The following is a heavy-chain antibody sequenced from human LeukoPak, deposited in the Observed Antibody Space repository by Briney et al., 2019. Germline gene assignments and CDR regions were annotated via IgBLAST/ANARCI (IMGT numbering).Heavy chain of an antibody. D-gene: IGHD6-19*01. V-gene: IGHV5-51*01. J-gene: IGHJ4*02. CDR2: IYPGDSDT. Sequence: GESLKISCKGSGYSFTSYWIGWVRQMPGKGLGWMGIIYPGDSDTRYSPSSQGQVTISAAKSISTAYLQWSSLKASDTAMYYCASIRGPAYSSGWYYFDYWGQGTLVTVSS. CDR1: GYSFTSYW. CDR3: ASIRGPAYSSGWYYFDY.